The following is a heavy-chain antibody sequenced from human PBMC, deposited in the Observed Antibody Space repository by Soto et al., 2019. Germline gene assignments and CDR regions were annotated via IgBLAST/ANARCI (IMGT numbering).Heavy chain of an antibody. J-gene: IGHJ6*02. CDR1: GGSISSYY. D-gene: IGHD6-13*01. Sequence: KSSETLSLTCTVSGGSISSYYWSWIRQPPGKGLEWIGYIYYSGSTNYNPSLKSRVTISVDTSKNQFSLKLSSVTAADTAVYYCARDRDSSSWDGYYYYYGMDVWGQGTTVTVSS. CDR3: ARDRDSSSWDGYYYYYGMDV. CDR2: IYYSGST. V-gene: IGHV4-59*01.